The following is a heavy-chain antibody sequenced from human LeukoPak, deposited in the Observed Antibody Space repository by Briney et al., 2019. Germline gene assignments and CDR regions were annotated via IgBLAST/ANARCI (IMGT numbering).Heavy chain of an antibody. J-gene: IGHJ4*02. D-gene: IGHD6-6*01. V-gene: IGHV3-30-3*01. CDR1: GFTFSSYA. CDR2: ISYDGSNK. Sequence: GGSLRLSCAASGFTFSSYAMHWIRQAPGMGLEWVAVISYDGSNKYYADSVKGRFTISRDNSKNTLYLQMNSLRAEDTAVYYCARDLMDSSSSYYFDYWGQGTLVTVSS. CDR3: ARDLMDSSSSYYFDY.